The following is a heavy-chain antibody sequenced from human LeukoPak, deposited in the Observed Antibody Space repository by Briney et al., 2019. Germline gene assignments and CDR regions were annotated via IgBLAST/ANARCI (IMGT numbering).Heavy chain of an antibody. CDR2: ISYDGSNK. V-gene: IGHV3-30-3*01. CDR3: ARGGVGSGSPDLDY. D-gene: IGHD6-19*01. J-gene: IGHJ4*02. CDR1: GFTFSSYA. Sequence: GGSLRLSCAASGFTFSSYAMHWVRQAPGKGLEWVAVISYDGSNKYYADSVKGRFTISRDNSKNTVYLQMNSLRAEDTAVYYCARGGVGSGSPDLDYWGQGTLVTVSS.